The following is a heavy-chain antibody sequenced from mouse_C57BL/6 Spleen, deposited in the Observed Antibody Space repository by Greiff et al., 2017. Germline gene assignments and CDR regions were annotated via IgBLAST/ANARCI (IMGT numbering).Heavy chain of an antibody. CDR3: ARWTDGYYFDY. Sequence: VQLQQSGAELVKPGASVKISCKASGYAFSSYWMNWVKQRPGKGLEWIGQIYPGDGDTNYNGKFKGKATLTADKSSSTAYMQLSSLTSEDSAVYFCARWTDGYYFDYWGQGTTLTVSS. J-gene: IGHJ2*01. V-gene: IGHV1-80*01. D-gene: IGHD2-3*01. CDR2: IYPGDGDT. CDR1: GYAFSSYW.